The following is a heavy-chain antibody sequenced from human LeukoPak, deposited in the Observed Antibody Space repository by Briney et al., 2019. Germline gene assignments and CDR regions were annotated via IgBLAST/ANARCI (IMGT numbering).Heavy chain of an antibody. CDR3: ARASPMVRGVPFDY. CDR2: ISSSSRTI. CDR1: GFTFSSYN. V-gene: IGHV3-48*01. Sequence: GGSLRLSCAATGFTFSSYNMNWVRQAPGKGLEWVSYISSSSRTIYYADSVKGRFTISRDNAKNSLYLQMNSLRAEDTAVYYCARASPMVRGVPFDYWGQGTLVTVSS. J-gene: IGHJ4*02. D-gene: IGHD3-10*01.